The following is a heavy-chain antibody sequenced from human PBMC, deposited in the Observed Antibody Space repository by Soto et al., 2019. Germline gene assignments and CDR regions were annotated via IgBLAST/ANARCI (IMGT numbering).Heavy chain of an antibody. Sequence: GGSLRLSCAASGFTFSIYGMHWVRHAPGKGLEWVAVISYDGSNKYYADSVKGRFTISRDNSKNTLYLQMNSLRAEDTAVYYCAKVSGSGWYYYYYGMDVWGQGTTVTVSS. CDR3: AKVSGSGWYYYYYGMDV. V-gene: IGHV3-30*18. D-gene: IGHD6-19*01. J-gene: IGHJ6*02. CDR2: ISYDGSNK. CDR1: GFTFSIYG.